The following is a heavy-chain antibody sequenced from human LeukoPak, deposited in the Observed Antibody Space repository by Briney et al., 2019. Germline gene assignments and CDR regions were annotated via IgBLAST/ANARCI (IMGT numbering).Heavy chain of an antibody. CDR1: GGSFSYYY. V-gene: IGHV4-59*01. Sequence: PSQTLSLTCTVSGGSFSYYYWSWIRQPPGKGLEWIGYIYYSGSTNYNPSLKSRVTISVDTSKNQFSLKLSSVTAADTAVYYCARTTHSSNWFEFDYWGQGTLVTVSS. J-gene: IGHJ4*02. D-gene: IGHD6-13*01. CDR3: ARTTHSSNWFEFDY. CDR2: IYYSGST.